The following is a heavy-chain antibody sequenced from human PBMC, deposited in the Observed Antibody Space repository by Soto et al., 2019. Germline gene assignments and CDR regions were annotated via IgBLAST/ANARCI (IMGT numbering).Heavy chain of an antibody. V-gene: IGHV3-9*02. D-gene: IGHD3-3*01. Sequence: GGSLRLSCVASGFTSEDYAMHWVRQAPGKGLEWVSSISWNSGSIGYVDSVRGRFTISRDNAKNSLYLQMDSLRPEDTAFYYCVKDVGVVGPFDYWGQGTLVTVSS. CDR3: VKDVGVVGPFDY. J-gene: IGHJ4*02. CDR1: GFTSEDYA. CDR2: ISWNSGSI.